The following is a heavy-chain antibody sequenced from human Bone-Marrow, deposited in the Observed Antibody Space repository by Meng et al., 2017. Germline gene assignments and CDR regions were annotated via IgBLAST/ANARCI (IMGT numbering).Heavy chain of an antibody. J-gene: IGHJ3*02. CDR3: SREVAVAGTAFDI. CDR2: IIPIFGTA. D-gene: IGHD6-19*01. V-gene: IGHV1-69*05. CDR1: GGTFSSYA. Sequence: SVKVSCKASGGTFSSYAISWVRQAPGQGLEWMGGIIPIFGTANYAQKFQGRVTITTDESTSTAYMELSSLRSEDTAVYYCSREVAVAGTAFDIWGQGTMVTVSS.